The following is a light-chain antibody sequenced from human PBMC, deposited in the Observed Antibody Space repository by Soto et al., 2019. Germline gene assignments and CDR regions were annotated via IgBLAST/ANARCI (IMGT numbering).Light chain of an antibody. J-gene: IGLJ2*01. V-gene: IGLV2-11*01. Sequence: QSALTQPRSVSGSPGQSVTISCTGTSSDVGGYNFFSWYQHHPGKAPKLMIYDVSKRPSGVPDRFSGSKSGNTASLTISGLQAEDEADYYCCSYAGSYTLVFGGGTNLTVL. CDR3: CSYAGSYTLV. CDR1: SSDVGGYNF. CDR2: DVS.